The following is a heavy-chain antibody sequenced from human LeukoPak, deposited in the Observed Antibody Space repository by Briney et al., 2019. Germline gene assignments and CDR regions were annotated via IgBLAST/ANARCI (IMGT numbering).Heavy chain of an antibody. CDR3: ARDPMTTVTYFDY. Sequence: GASVKVSCKASGYTFTGYYMHWVRQAPGQGLEWMGWINPNSGSTNYAQKFQGRVTMTRDTSISTAYMELSRLRSDDTAVYYCARDPMTTVTYFDYWGQGTLVTVSS. V-gene: IGHV1-2*02. CDR1: GYTFTGYY. CDR2: INPNSGST. D-gene: IGHD4-17*01. J-gene: IGHJ4*02.